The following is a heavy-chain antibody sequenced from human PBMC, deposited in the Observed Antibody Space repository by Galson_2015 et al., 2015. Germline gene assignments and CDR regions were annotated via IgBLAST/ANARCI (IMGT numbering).Heavy chain of an antibody. CDR2: TSSSSSYI. J-gene: IGHJ5*02. V-gene: IGHV3-21*01. CDR1: GFTFSSYR. CDR3: ARVSRTNWFDP. Sequence: SLRLSCAASGFTFSSYRMNWVRQAPGKGLEWVSYTSSSSSYIYYADSVKGRFTISRDNAKNSLYLQMNSLRAEDTAVYYCARVSRTNWFDPWGQGTLVTVSS.